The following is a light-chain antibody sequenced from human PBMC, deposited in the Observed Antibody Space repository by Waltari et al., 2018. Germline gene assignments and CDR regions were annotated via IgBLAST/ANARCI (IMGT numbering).Light chain of an antibody. J-gene: IGKJ5*01. V-gene: IGKV2-28*01. CDR3: MQALHSIT. CDR1: QSLLHSNGYNY. Sequence: DVVMTQSPLSLAVTPGEPASISRRSSQSLLHSNGYNYLGWYLQKPGQSPQLLIYLGSNRASGVPDRFSGSGSGTDFTLKISRVEAEDIGLYYCMQALHSITFGQGTRLEIK. CDR2: LGS.